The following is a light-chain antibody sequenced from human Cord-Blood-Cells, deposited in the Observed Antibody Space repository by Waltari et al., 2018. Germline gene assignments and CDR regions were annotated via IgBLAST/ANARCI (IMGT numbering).Light chain of an antibody. CDR3: QSYDSSNRGV. Sequence: NFMLTQPHSVSESPGKTVTSSCTASSGSIPSKHAQWYQQRPGSAPTTVIYEDNQRPSGVPDRFSGSIDSSSNSASLTISGLKTEDEADYYCQSYDSSNRGVFGGGTKLTVL. CDR1: SGSIPSKH. J-gene: IGLJ2*01. V-gene: IGLV6-57*02. CDR2: EDN.